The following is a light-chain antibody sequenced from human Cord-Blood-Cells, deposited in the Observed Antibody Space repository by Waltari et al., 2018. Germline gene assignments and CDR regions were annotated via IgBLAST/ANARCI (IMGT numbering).Light chain of an antibody. CDR3: SSYTSSSTRV. V-gene: IGLV2-14*01. J-gene: IGLJ1*01. Sequence: QSALTHPASVSGSPGQSITIPCTGTSSDVGGYNYVSWYQQHPGKAPKLMIYDVSKRPSGVSNRFSGSKSGNTASLTISGLQAEDEADYYCSSYTSSSTRVFGTGTKVTVL. CDR1: SSDVGGYNY. CDR2: DVS.